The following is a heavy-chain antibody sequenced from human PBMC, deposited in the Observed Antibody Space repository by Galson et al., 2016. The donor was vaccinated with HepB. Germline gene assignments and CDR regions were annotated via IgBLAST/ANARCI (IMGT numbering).Heavy chain of an antibody. V-gene: IGHV4-39*07. CDR1: DVSLTNTRYY. J-gene: IGHJ4*02. D-gene: IGHD3-10*01. Sequence: SETLSLTCSVSDVSLTNTRYYWGWVRQAPGRGLEWISAVYITGSTYSDPSLKSRVTMSIDTAKNNFSLRLNSVTAADTAVYYCARAGPDYYGYYFDYWGQGTLVTVSS. CDR2: VYITGST. CDR3: ARAGPDYYGYYFDY.